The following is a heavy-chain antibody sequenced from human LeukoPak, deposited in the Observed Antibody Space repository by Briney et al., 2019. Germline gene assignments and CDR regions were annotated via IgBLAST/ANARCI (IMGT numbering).Heavy chain of an antibody. CDR2: ISASGSGT. D-gene: IGHD6-19*01. V-gene: IGHV3-23*01. J-gene: IGHJ4*02. CDR1: GFTFTSYA. CDR3: AKGRDTSGRQKFDF. Sequence: GGSLRLPCEASGFTFTSYAMHWVRQAPGKGLEWVSSISASGSGTFYTDSMNGRFTISRDNAKKTFFLQMKNLRLGDTALYYCAKGRDTSGRQKFDFWGQGTLVTVSS.